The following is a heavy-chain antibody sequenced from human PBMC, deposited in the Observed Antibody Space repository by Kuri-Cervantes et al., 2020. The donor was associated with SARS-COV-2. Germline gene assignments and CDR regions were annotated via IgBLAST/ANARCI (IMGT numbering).Heavy chain of an antibody. CDR1: GGSFSAYY. CDR2: INHSGST. J-gene: IGHJ6*02. CDR3: ARGVGAAVAGILLPLYYYGMDV. Sequence: SQTLSLTCAVSGGSFSAYYWSWIRQPPGKGLEWIGEINHSGSTNYNPSLKSRVTISVDTSKNQFSLKLSSVTAADTAVYYCARGVGAAVAGILLPLYYYGMDVWGQGTTVTVSS. D-gene: IGHD6-19*01. V-gene: IGHV4-34*01.